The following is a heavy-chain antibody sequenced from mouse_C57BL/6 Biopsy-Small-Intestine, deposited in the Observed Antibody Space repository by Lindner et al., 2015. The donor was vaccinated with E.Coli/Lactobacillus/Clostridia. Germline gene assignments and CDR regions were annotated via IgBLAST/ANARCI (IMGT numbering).Heavy chain of an antibody. V-gene: IGHV1-63*01. CDR3: ARSRAMDY. J-gene: IGHJ4*01. Sequence: VQLQESGAELVRPGTSVKMSCKASGYTFTNYWIGWAKQRPGHGLEWIGDIYPGGGYTNYNEKFKGKATLTADKSSSTAYMQFSSLTSEDSAIYYCARSRAMDYWGQGTSVTVSS. CDR2: IYPGGGYT. CDR1: GYTFTNYW.